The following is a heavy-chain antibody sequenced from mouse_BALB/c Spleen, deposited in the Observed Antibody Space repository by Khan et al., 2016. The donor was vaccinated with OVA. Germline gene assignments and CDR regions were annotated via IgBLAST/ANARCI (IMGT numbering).Heavy chain of an antibody. D-gene: IGHD3-1*01. CDR3: ARGGYCTLAY. Sequence: EVELVESGGGLVKPGGSLKLSCAASGFTFSDYYMYWVRQTPEKRLEWVATISDGGSYTYYPDSVKGRFSISSDNAKNNLYLQMSSLKSDDTAMYYCARGGYCTLAYWGQGTLVTVSA. V-gene: IGHV5-4*02. CDR2: ISDGGSYT. CDR1: GFTFSDYY. J-gene: IGHJ3*01.